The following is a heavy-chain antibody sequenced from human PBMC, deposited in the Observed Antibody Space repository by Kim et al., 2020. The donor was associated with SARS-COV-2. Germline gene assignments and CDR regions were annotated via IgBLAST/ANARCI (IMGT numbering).Heavy chain of an antibody. V-gene: IGHV3-15*01. J-gene: IGHJ4*02. CDR2: IKSKTDGGTT. CDR3: TTGSLAYFVRREYFDY. Sequence: GGSLRLSCAASGFTFSNAWMSWVRQAPGKGLEWVGRIKSKTDGGTTDYAAPVKGRFTISRDDSKNTLYLQMNSLKTEDTAVYYCTTGSLAYFVRREYFDYWGQGTLVTVSS. D-gene: IGHD3-10*02. CDR1: GFTFSNAW.